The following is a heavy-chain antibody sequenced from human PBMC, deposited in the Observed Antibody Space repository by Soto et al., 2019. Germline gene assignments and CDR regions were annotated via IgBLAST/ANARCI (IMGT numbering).Heavy chain of an antibody. J-gene: IGHJ4*02. D-gene: IGHD3-3*01. CDR2: IVPMFGTS. CDR3: NRGSEYDFWSGYL. V-gene: IGHV1-69*06. CDR1: GGTSTRYA. Sequence: QERLVLFGAEVRKPGSSVKVSCKVTGGTSTRYAINWVRQAPGQGLEWMGGIVPMFGTSKYAQKFQVRVTITADTSTNIAYMELRSLRSEDTAVYYCNRGSEYDFWSGYLWGQGTLVSVSS.